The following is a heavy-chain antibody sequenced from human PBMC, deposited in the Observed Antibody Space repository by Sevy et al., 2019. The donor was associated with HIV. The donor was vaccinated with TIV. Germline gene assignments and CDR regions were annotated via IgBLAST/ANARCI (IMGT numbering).Heavy chain of an antibody. V-gene: IGHV3-7*01. Sequence: GGSLRLSCAASGFTFSKYWMSWVRQAPGKGLEWVANINQDGSEKYYVDSVKGRFTISRDNGKNSLYLQMNSLRAEDTAVYYCARETGNSHFDHWGQGTLVTVSS. CDR1: GFTFSKYW. CDR2: INQDGSEK. J-gene: IGHJ4*02. CDR3: ARETGNSHFDH.